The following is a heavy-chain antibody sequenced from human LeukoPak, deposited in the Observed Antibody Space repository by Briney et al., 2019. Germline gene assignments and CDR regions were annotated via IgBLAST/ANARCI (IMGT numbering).Heavy chain of an antibody. CDR2: INHSGST. CDR3: ARARYGSSPFDY. V-gene: IGHV4-34*01. Sequence: SETLSLTCAVYGGSFSGYYWSWIRQPPGKGLEWIGEINHSGSTNYNPSLKSRVTISVDTSKNQFSLKLSSVTAADTAVYYCARARYGSSPFDYWGQGTLVTVSS. CDR1: GGSFSGYY. J-gene: IGHJ4*02. D-gene: IGHD6-6*01.